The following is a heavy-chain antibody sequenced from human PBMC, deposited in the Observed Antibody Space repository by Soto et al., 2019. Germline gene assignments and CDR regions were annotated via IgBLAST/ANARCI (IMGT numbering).Heavy chain of an antibody. V-gene: IGHV1-18*01. Sequence: GASVKVSCKASGYTFTTYCITWVRHAPGQGLEWMGWINTYNGNTNYAQKLQGRVTMTTDTSTSTAYMELRSLRSDDTAVYYCARTRPGIAVSGHDSWGQGTLVTVSS. CDR3: ARTRPGIAVSGHDS. J-gene: IGHJ4*02. CDR1: GYTFTTYC. CDR2: INTYNGNT. D-gene: IGHD6-19*01.